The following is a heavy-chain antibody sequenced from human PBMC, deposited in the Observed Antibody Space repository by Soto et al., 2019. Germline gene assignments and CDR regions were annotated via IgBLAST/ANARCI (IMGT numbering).Heavy chain of an antibody. D-gene: IGHD3-10*01. CDR1: GSSMTTYY. J-gene: IGHJ4*02. CDR3: ARQYYFGSGSYYNRPFDF. CDR2: IYNSGRGSA. Sequence: SETLSLTCSVSGSSMTTYYWHWIRQAPGKGLEWIGFIYNSGRGSAGSNPSLTSRVTFSIETPKNQFSLKLDSVTAADTAVYYCARQYYFGSGSYYNRPFDFWGQGTLVTVSS. V-gene: IGHV4-59*01.